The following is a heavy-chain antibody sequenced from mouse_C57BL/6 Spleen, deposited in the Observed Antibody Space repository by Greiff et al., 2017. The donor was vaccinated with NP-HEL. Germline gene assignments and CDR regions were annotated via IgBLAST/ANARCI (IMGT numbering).Heavy chain of an antibody. J-gene: IGHJ1*03. Sequence: QVQLQQPGAELVKPGASVKLSCKASGYTFTSYWMHWVKQRPGRGLEWIGRIDPNSGGTKYNEKFKSKATLTVDKHSSTAYMQLRSLTSEDSAFSYCARSEDYGSSFHWYYDVWGTGTTVTVSS. CDR3: ARSEDYGSSFHWYYDV. CDR2: IDPNSGGT. CDR1: GYTFTSYW. V-gene: IGHV1-72*01. D-gene: IGHD1-1*01.